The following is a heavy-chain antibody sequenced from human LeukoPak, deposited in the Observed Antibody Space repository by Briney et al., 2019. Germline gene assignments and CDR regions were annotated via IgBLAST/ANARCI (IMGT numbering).Heavy chain of an antibody. D-gene: IGHD3-9*01. V-gene: IGHV4-59*01. CDR2: IYYSGST. Sequence: KTSETLSLTCTVSGGSISSYYWSWIRQPPGKGLEWIGYIYYSGSTNYNPSPKSRVTISVDTSKNQFSLKLSSVTAADTAVYYCARVNGYLTGILTGPYSGYWGQGTLVTVSS. CDR3: ARVNGYLTGILTGPYSGY. J-gene: IGHJ4*02. CDR1: GGSISSYY.